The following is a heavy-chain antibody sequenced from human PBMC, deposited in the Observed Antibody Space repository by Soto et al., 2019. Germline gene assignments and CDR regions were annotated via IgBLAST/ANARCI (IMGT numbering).Heavy chain of an antibody. CDR3: AMLRAAAFDI. J-gene: IGHJ3*02. CDR1: GFTVSSNY. V-gene: IGHV3-66*01. CDR2: SYSDGST. Sequence: GGSLRLSCAASGFTVSSNYMSWVRQAPGKGLEWVSISYSDGSTHYINSVKGRFTISRDNSKNTLYLQMNSLRAEDTAVYYCAMLRAAAFDIWGQGTMVTVSS.